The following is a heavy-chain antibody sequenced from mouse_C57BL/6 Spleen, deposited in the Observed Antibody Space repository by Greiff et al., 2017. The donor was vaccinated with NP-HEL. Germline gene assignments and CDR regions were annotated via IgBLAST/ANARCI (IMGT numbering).Heavy chain of an antibody. V-gene: IGHV5-9-1*02. J-gene: IGHJ2*01. CDR1: GFTFSSYA. CDR3: TRDGGTGAYFDY. CDR2: ISSGGDYI. D-gene: IGHD3-3*01. Sequence: EVMLVESGEGLVKPGGSLKLSCAASGFTFSSYAMSWVRQTPEKRLEWVAYISSGGDYIYYADTVKGRFTISRDNARNTLYLQMSSLKSEDTAMYYCTRDGGTGAYFDYWGQGTTLTVSS.